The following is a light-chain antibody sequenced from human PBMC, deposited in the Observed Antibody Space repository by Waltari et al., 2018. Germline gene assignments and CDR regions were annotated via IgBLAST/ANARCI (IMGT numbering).Light chain of an antibody. Sequence: DIQMTQSPSSLSASVGDRVTITCQASQDISNYLNWYQQKPGKAPKLLIYDSSNLETGVPSRFSGSGSGTDFTFTISSLQPEDIATYYCQHGTFGPGTKVDIK. CDR1: QDISNY. J-gene: IGKJ3*01. CDR3: QHGT. V-gene: IGKV1-33*01. CDR2: DSS.